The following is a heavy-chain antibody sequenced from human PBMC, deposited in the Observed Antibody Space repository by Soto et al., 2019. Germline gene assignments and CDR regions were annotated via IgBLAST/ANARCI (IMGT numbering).Heavy chain of an antibody. Sequence: SETLSLTCAVYGGSFSGYYWSWIRQPSGKGLEWIGEINHSGSTNYNPSLKSRVTISVDTSKNQFSLKLSSVTAADTAVYYCARTGRWYRRSKNRGMDGWGQGTKVTV. D-gene: IGHD6-13*01. CDR2: INHSGST. CDR1: GGSFSGYY. V-gene: IGHV4-34*01. CDR3: ARTGRWYRRSKNRGMDG. J-gene: IGHJ6*02.